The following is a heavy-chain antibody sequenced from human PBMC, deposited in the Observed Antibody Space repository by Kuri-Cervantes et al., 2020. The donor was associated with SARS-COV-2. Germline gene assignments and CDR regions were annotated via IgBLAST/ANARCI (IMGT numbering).Heavy chain of an antibody. CDR2: INQDGREK. Sequence: GESLKISCASSGFIFSSYWMRWVHQAPGKGLEWVANINQDGREKYYVDSVKGRFTTSRDNPKNSLYLQMNSLSAEDTAVYYCARDGALAVYFDYWGQGTMVTVSS. CDR1: GFIFSSYW. J-gene: IGHJ4*02. CDR3: ARDGALAVYFDY. D-gene: IGHD6-19*01. V-gene: IGHV3-7*01.